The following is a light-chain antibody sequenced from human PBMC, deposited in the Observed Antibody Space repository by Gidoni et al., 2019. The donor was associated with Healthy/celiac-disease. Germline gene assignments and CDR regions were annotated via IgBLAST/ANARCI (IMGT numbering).Light chain of an antibody. CDR1: QSVLYSSNNKNY. Sequence: TQSPDSLAVSLGERATINCKSSQSVLYSSNNKNYLAWYQQKPGQPPKLLIYWASTRESGVPDRFSGSGSGTDFTLTISSLQAEDVAVYYCQQYCSTPPTFGQGTKVEIK. CDR3: QQYCSTPPT. J-gene: IGKJ1*01. V-gene: IGKV4-1*01. CDR2: WAS.